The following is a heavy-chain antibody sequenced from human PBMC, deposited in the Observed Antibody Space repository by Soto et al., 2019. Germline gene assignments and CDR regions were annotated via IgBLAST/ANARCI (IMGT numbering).Heavy chain of an antibody. D-gene: IGHD6-13*01. CDR3: ARDRGSSSWYGEIDY. CDR2: ISNSGSDT. V-gene: IGHV3-11*06. Sequence: QVQLVESGGGLVKPGGSLRLSCAASGFTFIDYFMTWIRQAPGKGLEWVSKISNSGSDTYYTDSVRGRFSVSRDNSQNTLYLQMNNLSTDDTAVYYCARDRGSSSWYGEIDYWGQGTLVTVSS. J-gene: IGHJ4*02. CDR1: GFTFIDYF.